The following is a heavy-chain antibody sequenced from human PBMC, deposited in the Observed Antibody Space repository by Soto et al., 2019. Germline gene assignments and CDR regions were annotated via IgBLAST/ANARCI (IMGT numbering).Heavy chain of an antibody. CDR1: GFTFSDYY. CDR2: ISSSGRTI. J-gene: IGHJ6*02. D-gene: IGHD5-12*01. Sequence: QVQLVESGGGLVKPGGSLRLSCAASGFTFSDYYVSWIRQAPGKGLEWVSYISSSGRTIYYADSVKGRFTISRDNAKNSLYLQMNSLRAEDTAVYYCAREDGYNYSPYYYYYYGMDVWGQGTTVTVSS. V-gene: IGHV3-11*01. CDR3: AREDGYNYSPYYYYYYGMDV.